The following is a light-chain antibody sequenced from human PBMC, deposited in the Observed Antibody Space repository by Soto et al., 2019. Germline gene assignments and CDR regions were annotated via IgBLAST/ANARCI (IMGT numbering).Light chain of an antibody. J-gene: IGKJ1*01. CDR3: QQYGSSPPWT. V-gene: IGKV3-20*01. CDR1: QSVSSSY. Sequence: EIVLTQSPGTLSLSPGERATLSCSASQSVSSSYLDWYQQKPGQAPRLLIYGASSRATGIPDRFSGSGSGTDFTLTISRLEPEDFAVYDCQQYGSSPPWTLGQGTKVEIK. CDR2: GAS.